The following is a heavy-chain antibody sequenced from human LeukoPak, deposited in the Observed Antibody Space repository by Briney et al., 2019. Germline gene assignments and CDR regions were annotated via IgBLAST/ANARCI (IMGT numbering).Heavy chain of an antibody. J-gene: IGHJ4*02. CDR2: IYYSGST. D-gene: IGHD6-13*01. CDR3: ARGIAARRGNYFDY. Sequence: PSETLSLTCTVSGGSISSYYWSWIRQPPGKGLEWIGYIYYSGSTNYNPSLKSRVTISVDTSKNQFSLKLSSVTAADTAVYYCARGIAARRGNYFDYWGQGTLVTVSS. V-gene: IGHV4-59*01. CDR1: GGSISSYY.